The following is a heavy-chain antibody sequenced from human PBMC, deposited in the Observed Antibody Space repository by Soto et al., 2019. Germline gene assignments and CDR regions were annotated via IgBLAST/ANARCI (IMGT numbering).Heavy chain of an antibody. CDR2: INHSGST. Sequence: PSETLSLTCAVYGGSFSGYYWSWIRQPPGKGLEWIGEINHSGSTNYNPSLKSRVTISVDTSKNQFSLKLSSVTAADTAVYYCARGAIVVLPAAIRSGGNWFDPWGQGTLVTVSS. D-gene: IGHD2-2*01. J-gene: IGHJ5*02. CDR1: GGSFSGYY. CDR3: ARGAIVVLPAAIRSGGNWFDP. V-gene: IGHV4-34*01.